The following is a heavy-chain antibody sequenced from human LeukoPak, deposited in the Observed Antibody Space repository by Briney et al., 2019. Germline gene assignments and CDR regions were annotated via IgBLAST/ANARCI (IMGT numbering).Heavy chain of an antibody. J-gene: IGHJ3*02. CDR3: ARVPYDSSGYYFGDAFDI. D-gene: IGHD3-22*01. V-gene: IGHV1-8*02. Sequence: GASVKVSCKASRGTFTNYAISWVRQAPGQGLEWMGWMNPNSGNTGYAQKFQGRVTMTRNTSISTAYMELSSLRSEDTAVYYCARVPYDSSGYYFGDAFDIWGQGTMVTVSS. CDR2: MNPNSGNT. CDR1: RGTFTNYA.